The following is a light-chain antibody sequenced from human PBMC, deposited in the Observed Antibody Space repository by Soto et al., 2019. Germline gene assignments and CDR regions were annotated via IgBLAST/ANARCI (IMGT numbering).Light chain of an antibody. CDR1: QNVYNN. CDR3: QQCRNWPLT. V-gene: IGKV3-15*01. CDR2: DAS. Sequence: EIVMTQSPATLSVSPGEGATLSCKASQNVYNNLTWYKQRPGKPPRLLIYDASTRATGISARFSGSGYGTEFTHTISSLQSEDFAVYFCQQCRNWPLTFGGGTKVDIK. J-gene: IGKJ4*01.